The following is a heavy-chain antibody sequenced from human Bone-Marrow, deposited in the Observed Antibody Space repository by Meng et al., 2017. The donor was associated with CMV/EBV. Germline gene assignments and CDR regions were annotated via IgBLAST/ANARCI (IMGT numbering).Heavy chain of an antibody. Sequence: GGSLRLSCAASGFTFSSYGLHWVRQAPGKGLEWVALIWYDGSNQHYAESVKGRFTISRDNSKNTLYLHMNTLRAEDTAVYYCAKDPARDYVSAFDIWGQGTMVTVSS. V-gene: IGHV3-33*06. CDR1: GFTFSSYG. D-gene: IGHD4-17*01. CDR3: AKDPARDYVSAFDI. J-gene: IGHJ3*02. CDR2: IWYDGSNQ.